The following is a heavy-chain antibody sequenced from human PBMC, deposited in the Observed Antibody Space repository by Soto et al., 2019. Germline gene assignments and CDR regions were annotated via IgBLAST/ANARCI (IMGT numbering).Heavy chain of an antibody. Sequence: EVQLLESGGGLVQPGGSLRLSCAASGFTFSSYAMSWVRQAPGKGLEWVSAISGSGGSTYYADSVKGRFTISRDNSKNTLYLQMNSLRAEDTAVYYCASMPQLTVRGVIITSFDYWGQGTLVTVSS. CDR3: ASMPQLTVRGVIITSFDY. CDR1: GFTFSSYA. J-gene: IGHJ4*02. V-gene: IGHV3-23*01. CDR2: ISGSGGST. D-gene: IGHD3-10*01.